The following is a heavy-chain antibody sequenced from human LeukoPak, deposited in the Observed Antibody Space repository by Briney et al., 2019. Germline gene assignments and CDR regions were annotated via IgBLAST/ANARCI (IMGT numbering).Heavy chain of an antibody. CDR1: GGSFSGYY. V-gene: IGHV4-34*01. CDR3: ARVSGSYSSYLGY. CDR2: INHSGST. J-gene: IGHJ4*02. D-gene: IGHD1-26*01. Sequence: SETLSLTCAVYGGSFSGYYWSWIRQPPGKGLEWIGEINHSGSTNYNPSLKSRVTISVDTSKNQFSLKLSSVTAADTAVYYCARVSGSYSSYLGYWGQGTLVTVSS.